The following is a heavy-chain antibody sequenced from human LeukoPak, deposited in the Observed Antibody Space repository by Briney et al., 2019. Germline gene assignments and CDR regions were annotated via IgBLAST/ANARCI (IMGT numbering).Heavy chain of an antibody. CDR1: GYAFTGYG. V-gene: IGHV1-18*01. Sequence: ASVKFSCKASGYAFTGYGISWVRQAPGQGLEWMAWISTYTDNTNYAKKLQGRVTMTTDTSTSTAYMELRSLRSDDTAVYYCARGLLGVRSPGGYRISWDFDYWGQGTLVTVSS. J-gene: IGHJ4*02. D-gene: IGHD6-13*01. CDR3: ARGLLGVRSPGGYRISWDFDY. CDR2: ISTYTDNT.